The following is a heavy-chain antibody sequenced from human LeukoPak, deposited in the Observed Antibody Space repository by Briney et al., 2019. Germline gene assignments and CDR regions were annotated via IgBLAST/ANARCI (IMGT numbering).Heavy chain of an antibody. V-gene: IGHV3-21*01. J-gene: IGHJ4*02. CDR3: ATATAVAGSPDY. CDR1: GFTFSNYR. Sequence: GGSLGLSCAASGFTFSNYRMNWVRQAPGKGLEWVSSISSSSTYIDYADSVKGRFTISRDNAKNSLYLQMNSLRAEDTAVYYCATATAVAGSPDYWGQGTLVTVST. D-gene: IGHD6-19*01. CDR2: ISSSSTYI.